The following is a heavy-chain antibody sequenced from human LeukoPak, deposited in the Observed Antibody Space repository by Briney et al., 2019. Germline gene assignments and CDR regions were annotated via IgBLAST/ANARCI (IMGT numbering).Heavy chain of an antibody. CDR3: ASVGLATTHMAD. CDR2: INHSGTT. Sequence: SETLSLTCAVYGGSFSGYYWGWIRQPPGKGLEWIGEINHSGTTNYNPSLKSRVTISVDTSKNQLSLKLSSVTAADTAVYYCASVGLATTHMADWGQGTLVTVSS. D-gene: IGHD5-24*01. V-gene: IGHV4-34*01. J-gene: IGHJ4*02. CDR1: GGSFSGYY.